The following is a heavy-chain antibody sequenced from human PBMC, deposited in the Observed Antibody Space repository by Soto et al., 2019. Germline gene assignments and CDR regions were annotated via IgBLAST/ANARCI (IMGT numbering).Heavy chain of an antibody. CDR2: IYYSGNT. D-gene: IGHD1-1*01. V-gene: IGHV4-31*02. CDR3: AQALVFTGGDGFDI. Sequence: QVRLQEWGPGLVKPSQTLSLKCSVSGGSITTGGRYWSWIRQLPGKGLEWIGDIYYSGNTYYNASLKSRVTISVEAAKNQISLKLSSVTAADTALYYCAQALVFTGGDGFDIWGQGRLVTVSS. J-gene: IGHJ3*02. CDR1: GGSITTGGRY.